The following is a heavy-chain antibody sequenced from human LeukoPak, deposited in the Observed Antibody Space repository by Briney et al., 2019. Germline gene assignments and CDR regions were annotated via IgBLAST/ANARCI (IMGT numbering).Heavy chain of an antibody. D-gene: IGHD6-13*01. V-gene: IGHV3-7*03. CDR3: ATKLPAAGRGFDY. CDR1: GFTFSNYW. J-gene: IGHJ4*02. CDR2: IKQDGSEK. Sequence: GGSLRLSCAASGFTFSNYWMSWVRQAPGKGLEWVANIKQDGSEKYYVDSVRGRFTISRDSAKNSLFLQMNSLRAEDTAVYYCATKLPAAGRGFDYWGQGTLVTVSS.